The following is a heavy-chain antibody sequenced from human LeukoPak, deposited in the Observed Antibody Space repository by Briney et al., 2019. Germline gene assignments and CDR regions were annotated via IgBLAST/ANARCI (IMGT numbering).Heavy chain of an antibody. V-gene: IGHV4-39*01. Sequence: KPSETLPLTCTVSGGSISSSSYYWGWIRQPPGKGLEWIGSIYYSGSTYYNPSLKSRVTISVDTSKNQFSLKLSSVTAADTAVYYCANTYGGNPIDYWGQGTLVTVSS. D-gene: IGHD4-23*01. CDR1: GGSISSSSYY. CDR2: IYYSGST. J-gene: IGHJ4*02. CDR3: ANTYGGNPIDY.